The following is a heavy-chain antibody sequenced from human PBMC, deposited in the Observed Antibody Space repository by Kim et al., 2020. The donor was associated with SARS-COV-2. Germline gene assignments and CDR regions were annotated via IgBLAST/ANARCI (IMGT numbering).Heavy chain of an antibody. D-gene: IGHD2-15*01. J-gene: IGHJ6*02. CDR3: ARDLYCSGGSCYSYGMDV. Sequence: LKSRVTLSVDTSKNQFSLKLSSVTAADTAVYYCARDLYCSGGSCYSYGMDVWGQGTTVTVSS. V-gene: IGHV4-59*01.